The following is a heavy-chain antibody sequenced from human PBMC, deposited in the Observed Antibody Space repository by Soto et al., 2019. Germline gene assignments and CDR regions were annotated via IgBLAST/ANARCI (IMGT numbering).Heavy chain of an antibody. CDR2: IYYSGST. D-gene: IGHD6-19*01. CDR1: GGSVSSGSYY. Sequence: SETLSLTCTVSGGSVSSGSYYWSWIRQPPGKGLEWIGYIYYSGSTNYNPSLKSRVTISVDTSKNQFSLKLSSVTAADTAVYYCPTVNEVAGTPREYYSSDCWGQGTLVTVSS. V-gene: IGHV4-61*01. CDR3: PTVNEVAGTPREYYSSDC. J-gene: IGHJ4*02.